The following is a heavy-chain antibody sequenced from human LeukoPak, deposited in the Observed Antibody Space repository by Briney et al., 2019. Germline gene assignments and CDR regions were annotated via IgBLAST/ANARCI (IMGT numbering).Heavy chain of an antibody. J-gene: IGHJ5*02. CDR2: IYDSGIT. V-gene: IGHV4-59*11. CDR3: ARAYSSASWFDP. D-gene: IGHD3-22*01. Sequence: PSETLSLTCSVSGVSINSLYFIWLRQSPGKGLEWIGYIYDSGITKYNPSLKSRVTISVDTSKNQFSLRLRSVTAADTAVYFCARAYSSASWFDPWGQGTLVTVSS. CDR1: GVSINSLY.